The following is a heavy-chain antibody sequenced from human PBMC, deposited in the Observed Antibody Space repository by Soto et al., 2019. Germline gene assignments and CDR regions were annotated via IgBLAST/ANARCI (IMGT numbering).Heavy chain of an antibody. D-gene: IGHD6-6*01. V-gene: IGHV1-18*01. Sequence: ASVKVSCKAPGYTFTSYGISWVRQAPGQGLEWMGWISAYNGNTNYAQKLQGRVTMTTDTSTSTAYMELRSLRSDDTAVYYCAIEDPLSSSVDYWGQGTLVTVSS. CDR2: ISAYNGNT. J-gene: IGHJ4*02. CDR1: GYTFTSYG. CDR3: AIEDPLSSSVDY.